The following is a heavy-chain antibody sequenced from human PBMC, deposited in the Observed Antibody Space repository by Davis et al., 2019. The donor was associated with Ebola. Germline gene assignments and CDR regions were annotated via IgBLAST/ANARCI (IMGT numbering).Heavy chain of an antibody. D-gene: IGHD5-18*01. Sequence: GESLKISCAASGFTFSTYSMSWVRQAPGKGLEWVSSFSSDSDYIYYADSAKGRFTISRDNAKNSLYLQMNSLRAEDTAVYYCARINSYGDFDYWGQGTLVTVSS. V-gene: IGHV3-21*01. CDR2: FSSDSDYI. CDR1: GFTFSTYS. J-gene: IGHJ4*02. CDR3: ARINSYGDFDY.